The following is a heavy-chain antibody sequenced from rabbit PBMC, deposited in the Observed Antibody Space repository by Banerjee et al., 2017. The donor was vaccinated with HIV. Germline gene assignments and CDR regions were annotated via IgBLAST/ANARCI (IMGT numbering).Heavy chain of an antibody. V-gene: IGHV1S45*01. CDR1: GVTFSSYW. D-gene: IGHD3-1*01. Sequence: QEQLVESGGGLVQPEGSLTLTCTASGVTFSSYWICWVRQAPGKGLEWIGCIYTSDGSTYYASWVNGRFTISKTSSTTVTLQMTSLTAADTAIYFCARGAGSGVYGLNLWGPGTLVTVS. CDR3: ARGAGSGVYGLNL. CDR2: IYTSDGST. J-gene: IGHJ4*01.